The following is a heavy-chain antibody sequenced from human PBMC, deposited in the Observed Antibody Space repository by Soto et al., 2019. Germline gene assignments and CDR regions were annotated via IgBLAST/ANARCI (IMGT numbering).Heavy chain of an antibody. CDR2: IYYSGST. Sequence: SETLSLTCTVSGGSISSYYWSWIRQPPGKGLEWIGYIYYSGSTNYNPSLKSRVTISVDTSKNQFSLKLSSVTAADTAVYYCARSGSSWYRFQHWGQGTLVTVSS. CDR1: GGSISSYY. J-gene: IGHJ1*01. V-gene: IGHV4-59*08. D-gene: IGHD6-13*01. CDR3: ARSGSSWYRFQH.